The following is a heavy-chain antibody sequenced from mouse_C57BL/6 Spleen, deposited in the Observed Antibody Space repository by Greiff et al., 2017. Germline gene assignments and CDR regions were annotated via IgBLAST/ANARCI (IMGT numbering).Heavy chain of an antibody. CDR2: IYPSDSET. CDR1: GYTFTSYW. Sequence: QVQLQQPGAELVRPGSSVKLSCKASGYTFTSYWLDWVKQRPGQGLEWIGNIYPSDSETHYNQKFKDKATLTVDKSSSTAYMQLSSLTSEDSAVYYCARRSNAMDYWGQGTSVTVSS. V-gene: IGHV1-61*01. J-gene: IGHJ4*01. CDR3: ARRSNAMDY.